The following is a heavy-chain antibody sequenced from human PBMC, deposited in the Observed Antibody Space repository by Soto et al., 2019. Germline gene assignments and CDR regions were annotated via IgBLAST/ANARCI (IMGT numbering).Heavy chain of an antibody. CDR2: IYYSGST. J-gene: IGHJ4*02. D-gene: IGHD1-26*01. CDR3: ARTMVGARAGYFDY. CDR1: GGSVSSGSYY. Sequence: PSGTLYLTCTVSGGSVSSGSYYWSWIRQPPGKGLEWIGYIYYSGSTNYNPSLKSRVTISVDTSKNQFSLKLSSVTAADTAVYYCARTMVGARAGYFDYWGRGTLVTVSS. V-gene: IGHV4-61*01.